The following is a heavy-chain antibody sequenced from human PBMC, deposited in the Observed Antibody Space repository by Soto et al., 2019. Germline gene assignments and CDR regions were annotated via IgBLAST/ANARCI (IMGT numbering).Heavy chain of an antibody. CDR1: GFTFSSYA. V-gene: IGHV3-23*01. J-gene: IGHJ5*02. CDR2: ISGSDGST. Sequence: LRLSCAASGFTFSSYAMSWVRQAPGKGLEWVSEISGSDGSTYYADSVKGRFTISRDNSKNTLYLQMNSLRAEDTAVYYCARNYFDWLLFDNWGQGTLVTVSS. D-gene: IGHD3-9*01. CDR3: ARNYFDWLLFDN.